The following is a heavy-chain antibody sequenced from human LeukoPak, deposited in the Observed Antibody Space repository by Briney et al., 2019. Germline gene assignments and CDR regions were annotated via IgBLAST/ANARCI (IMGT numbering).Heavy chain of an antibody. V-gene: IGHV3-48*01. CDR3: ARWYSDYYYYYMDV. Sequence: GGSLRLSCAASGFTFRSYSMNWVRQAPGMGLEWVSYISSTGGTVNYADSVKGRFTISRDNAKNSLYLQMNSLRAGDTAVYYCARWYSDYYYYYMDVWGKGTTVTVSS. CDR1: GFTFRSYS. D-gene: IGHD6-13*01. CDR2: ISSTGGTV. J-gene: IGHJ6*03.